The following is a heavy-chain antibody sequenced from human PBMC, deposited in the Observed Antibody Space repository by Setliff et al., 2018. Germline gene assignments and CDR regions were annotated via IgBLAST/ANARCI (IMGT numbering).Heavy chain of an antibody. V-gene: IGHV3-48*01. Sequence: ETLSLTCTVSGYSISSGYIWGWIRQPPGKGLEWVSYISSSSHILSYADSVKGRFTISRDNAKNSLYLQMNSLRVEDTALYYCARDGNNWNDLDYWGHGTLVTVS. CDR2: ISSSSHIL. D-gene: IGHD1-20*01. CDR1: GYSISSGYI. J-gene: IGHJ4*01. CDR3: ARDGNNWNDLDY.